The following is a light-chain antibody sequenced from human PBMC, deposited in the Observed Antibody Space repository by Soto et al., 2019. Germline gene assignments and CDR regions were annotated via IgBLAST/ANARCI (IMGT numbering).Light chain of an antibody. Sequence: IVMTQSPLSLPVTPGEPASISCRSSQSLLHSNGYNYLDWYLQKPGQSPQLLIYLGSNRASGVPDRFSGSGSGTDFTLKISRVEAEDVGVYYCMQARQTLTFGGGTKVEIK. CDR3: MQARQTLT. V-gene: IGKV2-28*01. J-gene: IGKJ4*01. CDR2: LGS. CDR1: QSLLHSNGYNY.